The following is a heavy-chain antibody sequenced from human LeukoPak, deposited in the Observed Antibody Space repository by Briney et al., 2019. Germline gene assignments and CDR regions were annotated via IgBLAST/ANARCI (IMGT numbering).Heavy chain of an antibody. D-gene: IGHD3-22*01. CDR1: GFTFSDHY. J-gene: IGHJ4*02. Sequence: PGGSLRLSCAASGFTFSDHYMDWVRQAPGKGLEWVGRTRNKANSYTTEYAASVKGRFTISRDDSKNSMYLQMNSLKTEDTAVYYCARAAEYYYDSSGYFFDYWGQGTLVTVSS. CDR3: ARAAEYYYDSSGYFFDY. CDR2: TRNKANSYTT. V-gene: IGHV3-72*01.